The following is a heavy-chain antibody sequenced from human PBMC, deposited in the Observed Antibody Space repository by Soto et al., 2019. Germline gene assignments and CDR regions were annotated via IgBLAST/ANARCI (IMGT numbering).Heavy chain of an antibody. V-gene: IGHV1-46*03. J-gene: IGHJ3*02. Sequence: GASVKVSCKASGYTFTNYYMHWVRQVPGRGLEWMGLINPRGGFTSYAQKFQGRVTMTRDTSTSTVYMELSGLRSEDTAVYYCARGGPYSSTYYPGDYNDAFDIWGQGTLVTVSS. D-gene: IGHD1-26*01. CDR2: INPRGGFT. CDR3: ARGGPYSSTYYPGDYNDAFDI. CDR1: GYTFTNYY.